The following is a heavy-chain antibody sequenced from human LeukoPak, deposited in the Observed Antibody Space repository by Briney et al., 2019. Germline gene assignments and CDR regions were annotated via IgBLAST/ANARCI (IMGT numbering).Heavy chain of an antibody. CDR3: ARLAVTGAAY. Sequence: SETLSLTCTVSGYSISSGYYWGWIRQPPGKGLEWIGSIYHSGTTYYNPSLKSRVTISVDTSKNQFSLKLSSVTAADTAVYYCARLAVTGAAYWGRGTLVTVSS. V-gene: IGHV4-38-2*02. CDR2: IYHSGTT. CDR1: GYSISSGYY. J-gene: IGHJ4*02. D-gene: IGHD6-19*01.